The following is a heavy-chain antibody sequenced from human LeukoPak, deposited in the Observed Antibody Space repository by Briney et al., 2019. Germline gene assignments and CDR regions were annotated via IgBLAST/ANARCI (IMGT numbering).Heavy chain of an antibody. CDR2: ISTSGTTV. D-gene: IGHD3-22*01. CDR3: ARDRQPYYYDSSGHDS. V-gene: IGHV3-48*04. CDR1: GFTFSHYS. Sequence: PGGSLRLSCAASGFTFSHYSMNWVRQAPGKGLEWLSYISTSGTTVHYADSVKGRFTISRDNAKNSLYLQMNSLRAEDTAVYYCARDRQPYYYDSSGHDSWGQGTLVTVSS. J-gene: IGHJ4*02.